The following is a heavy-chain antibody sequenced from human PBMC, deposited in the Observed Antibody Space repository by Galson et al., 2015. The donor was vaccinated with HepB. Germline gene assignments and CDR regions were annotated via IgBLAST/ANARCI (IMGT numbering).Heavy chain of an antibody. Sequence: SVKVPCKASGGTFSRYALNWVRQAPGQGLEWMGGIIPIFGTANYAQKFQGRVTTTADESTSTAYMELSSLRSEDTAMYYCARGQRYYFGSGSYDENWFDPWGQGTLVTVSS. J-gene: IGHJ5*02. CDR1: GGTFSRYA. D-gene: IGHD3-10*01. CDR3: ARGQRYYFGSGSYDENWFDP. V-gene: IGHV1-69*13. CDR2: IIPIFGTA.